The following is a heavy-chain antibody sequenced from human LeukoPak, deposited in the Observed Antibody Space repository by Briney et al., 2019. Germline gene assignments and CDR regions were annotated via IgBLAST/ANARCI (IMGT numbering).Heavy chain of an antibody. Sequence: PSETLSLTCTVSGGSISSYYWSWIRQPPGKGLEWIGYIYYSGSTNYNPSLKSRVTISVDTSKNQFSLKLSSVTAADTAVYYCARAAGSSSWYTVLDYFDYWGQGTLVTVSS. J-gene: IGHJ4*02. CDR2: IYYSGST. CDR1: GGSISSYY. V-gene: IGHV4-59*01. D-gene: IGHD6-13*01. CDR3: ARAAGSSSWYTVLDYFDY.